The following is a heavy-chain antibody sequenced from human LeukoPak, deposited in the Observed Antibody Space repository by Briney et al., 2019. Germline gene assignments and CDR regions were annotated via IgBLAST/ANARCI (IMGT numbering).Heavy chain of an antibody. V-gene: IGHV3-74*01. CDR1: GFTFSSYW. J-gene: IGHJ6*02. D-gene: IGHD3-10*01. CDR2: INSDGSST. Sequence: PGGSLRLSCAASGFTFSSYWMHWVRQAPGKGLVWVSRINSDGSSTSYADSVKGRFTISRDNAKNTLYLQMNSLRAEDTAVYYCARGGAVIWFGDYGMDVWGQGTTVTVSS. CDR3: ARGGAVIWFGDYGMDV.